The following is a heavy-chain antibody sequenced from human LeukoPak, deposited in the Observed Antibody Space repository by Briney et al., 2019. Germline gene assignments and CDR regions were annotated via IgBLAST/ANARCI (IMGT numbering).Heavy chain of an antibody. V-gene: IGHV1-2*02. D-gene: IGHD2-21*02. J-gene: IGHJ3*02. Sequence: GASVKASSKASGYTFTFYYIRWVRQAPGQGLEWMGWINPNSGGTNYAQKFQGRVTMTRDTSITTAYMQLSRLRSDHTAIYPNTRTRGRASCACHCLHDASDIWGERTMVTVSS. CDR3: TRTRGRASCACHCLHDASDI. CDR1: GYTFTFYY. CDR2: INPNSGGT.